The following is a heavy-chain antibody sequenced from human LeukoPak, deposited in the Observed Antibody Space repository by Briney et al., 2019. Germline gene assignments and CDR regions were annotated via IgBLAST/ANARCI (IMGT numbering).Heavy chain of an antibody. D-gene: IGHD3-16*01. CDR1: GFTVSSNY. CDR3: ARDLFEGLVDY. Sequence: GGSLRLSCAASGFTVSSNYMSWVRQAPGKGLEWVSSISSSSSYIYYADSVKGRFTISRDNAKNSLYLQMNGLRAEDTAVYYCARDLFEGLVDYWGQGTLVTVSS. V-gene: IGHV3-21*01. J-gene: IGHJ4*02. CDR2: ISSSSSYI.